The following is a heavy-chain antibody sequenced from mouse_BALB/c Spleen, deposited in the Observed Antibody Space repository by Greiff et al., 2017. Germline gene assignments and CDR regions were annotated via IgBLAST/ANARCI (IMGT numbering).Heavy chain of an antibody. V-gene: IGHV2-6-7*02. Sequence: VQLQQSGPGLVAPSQSLSITCTVSGFSLTGYGVNWVRQPPGKGLEWLGMIWGDGSTDYNSALKSRLSISKDNSKSQVFLKMNSLQTDDTARYYCAREYGNYEGAMDYWGQGTSVTVSS. CDR2: IWGDGST. J-gene: IGHJ4*01. CDR3: AREYGNYEGAMDY. D-gene: IGHD2-1*01. CDR1: GFSLTGYG.